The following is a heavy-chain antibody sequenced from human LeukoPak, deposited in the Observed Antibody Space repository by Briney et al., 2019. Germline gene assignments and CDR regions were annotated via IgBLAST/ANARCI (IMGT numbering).Heavy chain of an antibody. J-gene: IGHJ4*02. CDR3: AKPKYTSTWPFDY. CDR1: GFTFSSYA. V-gene: IGHV3-23*01. D-gene: IGHD6-13*01. Sequence: QPGGSLRLSCAASGFTFSSYAMSWVRQAPGKGLEWVSSIGGSGDNTFYADSVKDRFTISRDNSKNTLFLQMNSLRAEDTAVYYCAKPKYTSTWPFDYWGQGTLVTVSS. CDR2: IGGSGDNT.